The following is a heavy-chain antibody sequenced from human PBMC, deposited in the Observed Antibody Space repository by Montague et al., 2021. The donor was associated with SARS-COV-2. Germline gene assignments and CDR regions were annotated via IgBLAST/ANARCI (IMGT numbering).Heavy chain of an antibody. CDR2: XDWXAYK. CDR1: GFSLSTSGIC. Sequence: PALVTPTPTFTLTCTFSGFSLSTSGICVSWIRQPPGKALEWLARXDWXAYKYYSTSLKTRLTISKDTSKNQVVLTMTNMDPVDTATYYCARMDAGPTSYDYWGQGTLVTVSS. V-gene: IGHV2-70*11. CDR3: ARMDAGPTSYDY. D-gene: IGHD2-2*01. J-gene: IGHJ4*02.